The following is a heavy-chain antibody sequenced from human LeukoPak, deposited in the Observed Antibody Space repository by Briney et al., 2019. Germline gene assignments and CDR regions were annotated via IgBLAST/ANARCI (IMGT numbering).Heavy chain of an antibody. Sequence: ASVKVSCEASGYTFTGYYMHWVRQAPGQGLEWMGWINPNSGGTNYAQKFQGRVTMTRDTSISTAYMELSRLRSDDTAVYYCARSGWYERWFDPWGQGTLVTVSS. CDR1: GYTFTGYY. J-gene: IGHJ5*02. D-gene: IGHD6-19*01. CDR2: INPNSGGT. V-gene: IGHV1-2*02. CDR3: ARSGWYERWFDP.